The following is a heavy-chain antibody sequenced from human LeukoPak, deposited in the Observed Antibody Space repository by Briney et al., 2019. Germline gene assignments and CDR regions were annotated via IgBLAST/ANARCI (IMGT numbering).Heavy chain of an antibody. CDR1: GFTFSSYA. J-gene: IGHJ4*02. V-gene: IGHV3-23*01. CDR2: ISGSGDGT. Sequence: GGSLRLSCAASGFTFSSYAMSWVRQAPGKGLEWVSAISGSGDGTYYGDSVKGRFTISRDNSKNTLYLQMNSLRAEDTAVYYCAKTRPLDSSSWSHGDYWGQGTLVTVSS. D-gene: IGHD6-13*01. CDR3: AKTRPLDSSSWSHGDY.